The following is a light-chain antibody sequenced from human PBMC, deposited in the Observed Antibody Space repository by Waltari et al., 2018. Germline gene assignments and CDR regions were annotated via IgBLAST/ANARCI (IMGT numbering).Light chain of an antibody. CDR3: QQYNSYSPT. CDR2: KAS. V-gene: IGKV1-5*03. CDR1: QSISSW. J-gene: IGKJ3*01. Sequence: DIQMTQSPSTLSASVGDRVTITCRASQSISSWLAWYQQKPGKAPKLLIYKASSLESGVPSRFSGSGSGTEFTLTISSLQPDDFATYYCQQYNSYSPTFDPGTKVDIK.